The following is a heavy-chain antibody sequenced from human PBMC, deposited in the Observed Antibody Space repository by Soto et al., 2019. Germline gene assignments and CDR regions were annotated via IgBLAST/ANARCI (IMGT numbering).Heavy chain of an antibody. CDR3: ARDIAGRGYFDY. CDR1: GGSLNNGAYY. CDR2: IYYSGNT. D-gene: IGHD3-16*02. Sequence: QGQLQEAGPGLVKPSQTLSLSCTVSGGSLNNGAYYWSWIRQHPGKGLEWIGYIYYSGNTDYNPSLNSRVTISVDTSKTQFALKLTSVTAADTAVYYCARDIAGRGYFDYWGQGALVTFSS. J-gene: IGHJ4*02. V-gene: IGHV4-31*03.